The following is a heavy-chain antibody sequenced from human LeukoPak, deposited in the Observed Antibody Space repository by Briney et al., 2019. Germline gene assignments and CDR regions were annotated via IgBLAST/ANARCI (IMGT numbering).Heavy chain of an antibody. V-gene: IGHV4-4*02. CDR3: ARGGGYSYGYTPYYFDY. CDR1: GGSISSSNR. J-gene: IGHJ4*02. CDR2: IYHSGST. D-gene: IGHD5-18*01. Sequence: SETLSLTCAVSGGSISSSNRWSWVRQPPGKGLEWIGEIYHSGSTNYNPSLKSRVTISVDKSKNQFSLKLSSVTAADTAVYYCARGGGYSYGYTPYYFDYWGQGTLVTVSS.